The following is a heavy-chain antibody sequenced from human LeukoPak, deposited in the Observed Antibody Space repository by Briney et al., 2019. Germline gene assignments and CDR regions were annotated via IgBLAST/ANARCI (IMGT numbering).Heavy chain of an antibody. Sequence: ASVTVSCKASGYTFTSYGINWVRQATAQGLEWMGWMNPNSGNTGYAQKFQGRVTMTRNTSISTAYMELRSLRSEDTAVYYCATLYYGSGIPHVDYWGQGTLVSVSS. CDR1: GYTFTSYG. CDR3: ATLYYGSGIPHVDY. V-gene: IGHV1-8*01. J-gene: IGHJ4*02. CDR2: MNPNSGNT. D-gene: IGHD3-10*01.